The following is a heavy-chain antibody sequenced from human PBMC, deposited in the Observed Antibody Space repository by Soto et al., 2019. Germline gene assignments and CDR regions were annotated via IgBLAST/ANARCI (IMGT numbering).Heavy chain of an antibody. CDR2: IYYSGST. CDR1: GGSISSYY. V-gene: IGHV4-59*01. Sequence: SETMSLTCTVSGGSISSYYWSWIRKTPGKGLEWIGYIYYSGSTKYNPSLKSRVTISVDTSKNHFSLKLSSVTAADTAVYYCVACSGGACYGWFDPWGQGTLVTVSS. J-gene: IGHJ5*02. CDR3: VACSGGACYGWFDP. D-gene: IGHD2-15*01.